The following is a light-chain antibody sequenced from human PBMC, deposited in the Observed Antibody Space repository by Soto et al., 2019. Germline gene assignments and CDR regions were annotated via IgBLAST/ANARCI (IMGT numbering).Light chain of an antibody. CDR2: DAS. J-gene: IGKJ4*01. CDR1: QYIGSA. V-gene: IGKV3-15*01. Sequence: AQSRTTLAVKPGEKATLSCRASQYIGSAVAWYHQRSGQAPRLLIFDASIRVPTTSARFSGSVSGIELTSSHCSLPPEAFSTYDRQRSYSSSPGFGAGTKVDIK. CDR3: QRSYSSSPG.